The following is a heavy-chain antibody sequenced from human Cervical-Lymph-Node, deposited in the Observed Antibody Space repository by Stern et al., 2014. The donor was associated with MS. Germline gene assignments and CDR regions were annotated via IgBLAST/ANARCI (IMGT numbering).Heavy chain of an antibody. CDR1: GYPFTSND. CDR3: ARTDDYYYTMDV. V-gene: IGHV1-8*02. Sequence: QLVQSGAEVKKPGASVKVSCKASGYPFTSNDINWVRQATGQGLEWMGWMNPNSVNTGYAQKFQGRVTMTRNTSISTAYMELSSLRSEDTAVYYCARTDDYYYTMDVWGQGTTVTVSS. J-gene: IGHJ6*02. CDR2: MNPNSVNT.